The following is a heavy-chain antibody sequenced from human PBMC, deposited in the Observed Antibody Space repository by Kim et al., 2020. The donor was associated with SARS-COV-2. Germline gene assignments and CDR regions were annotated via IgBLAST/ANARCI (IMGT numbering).Heavy chain of an antibody. CDR3: ARNLWLAD. D-gene: IGHD6-19*01. V-gene: IGHV3-23*01. CDR2: NSGFT. Sequence: NSGFTYYADSVKGRFTVSRDNSKNTVFLQMSSLRAEDTARYFCARNLWLADWGQGTLVAVSS. J-gene: IGHJ4*02.